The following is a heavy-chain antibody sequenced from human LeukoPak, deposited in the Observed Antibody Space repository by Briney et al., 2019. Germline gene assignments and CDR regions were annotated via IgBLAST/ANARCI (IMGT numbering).Heavy chain of an antibody. CDR3: AKEASTAYGSGSQWVDY. D-gene: IGHD3-10*01. J-gene: IGHJ4*02. Sequence: GGSLRLSCAAAGFTFSNYAMSWVRQAPGKGLEWVSAISGSDGYTYYADSVKGRFTVSRDNSKNTLYLHMNSLRAEDTAVYYCAKEASTAYGSGSQWVDYWGQGTLVTVSS. CDR1: GFTFSNYA. CDR2: ISGSDGYT. V-gene: IGHV3-23*01.